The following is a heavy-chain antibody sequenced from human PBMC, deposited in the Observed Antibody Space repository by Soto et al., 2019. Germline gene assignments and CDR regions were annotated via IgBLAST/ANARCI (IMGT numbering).Heavy chain of an antibody. D-gene: IGHD6-25*01. CDR1: GFTFSSYG. Sequence: GGSLRLSCAASGFTFSSYGMHWVRQAPGKGLEWVAVISYDGSNKYYADSVKGRFTISRDNSKNTLYLQMNSLRAEDTAVYYCAKVRRRWGSAQIGYYYGMDVWGQGTTVTVSS. CDR3: AKVRRRWGSAQIGYYYGMDV. J-gene: IGHJ6*02. V-gene: IGHV3-30*18. CDR2: ISYDGSNK.